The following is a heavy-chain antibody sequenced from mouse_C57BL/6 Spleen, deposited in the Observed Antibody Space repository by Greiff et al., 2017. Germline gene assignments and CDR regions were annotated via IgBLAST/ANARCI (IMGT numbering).Heavy chain of an antibody. CDR3: AGIYYYGSSYGYFDV. CDR1: GYTFTSYW. Sequence: QVQLQQPGAELVKPGASVKLSCKASGYTFTSYWMHWVKQRPGQGLEWIGMIHPNSGSTNYNEKFKSKATLTVDKSSSTAYMQLSSLTSEDSAVYYCAGIYYYGSSYGYFDVWGTGTTVTVSS. V-gene: IGHV1-64*01. D-gene: IGHD1-1*01. J-gene: IGHJ1*03. CDR2: IHPNSGST.